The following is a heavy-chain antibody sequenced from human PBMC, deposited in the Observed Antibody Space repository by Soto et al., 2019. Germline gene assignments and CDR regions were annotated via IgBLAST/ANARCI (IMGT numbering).Heavy chain of an antibody. V-gene: IGHV3-23*01. D-gene: IGHD2-8*01. CDR2: ISGSGGST. CDR3: AKAIFYLGGPFDY. J-gene: IGHJ4*02. Sequence: EVQLWESGGGVVQPGGCLRLSCAASGVTFSSKAMSWVRQAPGKGLEWGSAISGSGGSTYYADSEKGRFTISRDNYKNALDLQMNSLRAEDTAVYYCAKAIFYLGGPFDYWGQGTLVTVSS. CDR1: GVTFSSKA.